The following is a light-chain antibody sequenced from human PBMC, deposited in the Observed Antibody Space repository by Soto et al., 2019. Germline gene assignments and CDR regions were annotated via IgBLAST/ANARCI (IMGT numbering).Light chain of an antibody. J-gene: IGKJ5*01. V-gene: IGKV3-11*01. Sequence: EIVLTQSPATLSLSPGERATLSCRASQSVSSYLLWYQQKPGQAPRLLIYDASSRATGIPARFSGSGSGTDFTLTISSLEPEDFAVYYCQQRSNWPPITFGQGTRLEIK. CDR3: QQRSNWPPIT. CDR1: QSVSSY. CDR2: DAS.